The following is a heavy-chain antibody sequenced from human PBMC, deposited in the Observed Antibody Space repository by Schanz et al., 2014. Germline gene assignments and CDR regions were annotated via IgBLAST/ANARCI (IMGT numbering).Heavy chain of an antibody. CDR2: IGGSGGST. J-gene: IGHJ3*02. Sequence: EVQLVESGGGLVQPGGSLTLSCAASGFTFSSYLMSWVRQAPGKGLEWVSGIGGSGGSTDYADSVKGRFTISRDNSKNTVHLQMNSLRAEATDVSFCAKDRWRATVMVDAFDIWGQGTKVTVSS. CDR3: AKDRWRATVMVDAFDI. CDR1: GFTFSSYL. V-gene: IGHV3-23*04. D-gene: IGHD4-4*01.